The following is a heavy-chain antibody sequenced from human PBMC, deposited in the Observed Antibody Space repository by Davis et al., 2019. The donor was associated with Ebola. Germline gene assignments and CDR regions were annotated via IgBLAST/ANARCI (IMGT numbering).Heavy chain of an antibody. V-gene: IGHV4-59*01. D-gene: IGHD3-22*01. CDR3: ARAGPMIPNHLDY. J-gene: IGHJ4*02. CDR2: LYYSGRT. Sequence: SETLSLTCSVSGASISPYYWTWIRQPPGKGLEWLGNLYYSGRTNYNPPLKSRVTISVDTSKNQFSLKLSSVTAADTAVYYCARAGPMIPNHLDYWGQGMLVTVSS. CDR1: GASISPYY.